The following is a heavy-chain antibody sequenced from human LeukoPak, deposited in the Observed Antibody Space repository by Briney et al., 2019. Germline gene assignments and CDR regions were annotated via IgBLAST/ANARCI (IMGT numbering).Heavy chain of an antibody. CDR3: SRAGILTTPYYFDL. V-gene: IGHV3-72*01. D-gene: IGHD3-9*01. CDR1: GFGFSDHY. CDR2: IRNQRNSYTT. Sequence: PGGSLRLSCTASGFGFSDHYMDWVRQAPGKGLEWVARIRNQRNSYTTEYAASVRGRFTVSREDSQNSLYLQMNSLTTEDSAFYYCSRAGILTTPYYFDLWGQGTLVTVSS. J-gene: IGHJ4*02.